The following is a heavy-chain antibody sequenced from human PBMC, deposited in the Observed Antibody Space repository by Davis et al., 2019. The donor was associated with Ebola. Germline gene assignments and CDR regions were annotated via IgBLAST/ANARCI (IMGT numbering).Heavy chain of an antibody. V-gene: IGHV4-59*01. Sequence: SETLSLTCAVYGGSFSGYYWNWIRQAPGKGLEWIGDIFYNGITNYNPSLKSRLTISIDTSTNQFSLKLRSVTAADTAMYYCARANTGMVPPEIDSWGQGTKVTVSS. CDR1: GGSFSGYY. CDR2: IFYNGIT. J-gene: IGHJ4*02. D-gene: IGHD5-18*01. CDR3: ARANTGMVPPEIDS.